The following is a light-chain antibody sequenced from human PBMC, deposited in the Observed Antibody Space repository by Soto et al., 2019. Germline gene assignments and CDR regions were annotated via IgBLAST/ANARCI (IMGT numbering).Light chain of an antibody. Sequence: SYELTQPPSVSVAPGQTARISCGETNIGSKSVHWYQQRPGQAPVLVVYDDSDRPSGIPERFSGSNSGHTATLTISRVEAGDEADYYCQVCDSSSDHVFFGGGTKLTVL. CDR2: DDS. J-gene: IGLJ2*01. V-gene: IGLV3-21*02. CDR1: NIGSKS. CDR3: QVCDSSSDHVF.